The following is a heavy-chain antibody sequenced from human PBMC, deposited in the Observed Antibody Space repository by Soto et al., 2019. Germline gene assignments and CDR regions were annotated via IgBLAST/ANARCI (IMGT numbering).Heavy chain of an antibody. CDR1: GYTFTDYY. Sequence: QVQLVQSGTEVKKPGASVKVSCKASGYTFTDYYIHWVRRAPGQGLEWMGIINPTTGSTTYAQNFQGRVTMTRDTPTTTVYMDLSSLRSEDTAMYYCARGRWVAGVTFTFFDYWGQGTLVTVSS. CDR3: ARGRWVAGVTFTFFDY. D-gene: IGHD1-26*01. V-gene: IGHV1-46*01. CDR2: INPTTGST. J-gene: IGHJ4*02.